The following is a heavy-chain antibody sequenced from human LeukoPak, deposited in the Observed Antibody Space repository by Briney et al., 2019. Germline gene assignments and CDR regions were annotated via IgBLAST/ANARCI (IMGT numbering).Heavy chain of an antibody. CDR1: GYTFTSYG. D-gene: IGHD3-22*01. Sequence: GASVKVSCKASGYTFTSYGISWVRQAPGQGLEWMGWINPKSGGTNYAQKFQGRVTMTRDTSISTAYMDMSSLRSDDTAVYYCATALRITMIVVVGAFDIWGQGTMVTVSS. V-gene: IGHV1-2*02. J-gene: IGHJ3*02. CDR3: ATALRITMIVVVGAFDI. CDR2: INPKSGGT.